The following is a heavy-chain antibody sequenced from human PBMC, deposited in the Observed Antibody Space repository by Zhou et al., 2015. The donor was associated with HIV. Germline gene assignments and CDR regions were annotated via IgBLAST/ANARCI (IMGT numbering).Heavy chain of an antibody. CDR3: ARVEVRGVIYCLGY. D-gene: IGHD3-10*01. Sequence: QVQLVQSGAEVKKPGASVKVSCKASGYTFTGYYIHWVRQAPGEGLEWMGWINPNSGGTNYTQKLQGRVTMTRDTSISTAYMELSRLRSDDTAVYYCARVEVRGVIYCLGYWGQGTLVTVSS. CDR1: GYTFTGYY. V-gene: IGHV1-2*02. CDR2: INPNSGGT. J-gene: IGHJ4*02.